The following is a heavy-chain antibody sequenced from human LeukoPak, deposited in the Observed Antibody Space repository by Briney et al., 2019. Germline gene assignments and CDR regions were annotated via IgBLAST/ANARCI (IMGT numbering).Heavy chain of an antibody. Sequence: GGSLRLSCAASGFTFSSYAMSWVRQAPGKGLEWVANIKQDGSEKYYVDSVKGRFTSSRDNAKNSLYLQMNSLRAEDTAVYYCANEDIVVVVAATPTAYWGQGTLVTVSS. D-gene: IGHD2-15*01. J-gene: IGHJ4*02. V-gene: IGHV3-7*03. CDR3: ANEDIVVVVAATPTAY. CDR1: GFTFSSYA. CDR2: IKQDGSEK.